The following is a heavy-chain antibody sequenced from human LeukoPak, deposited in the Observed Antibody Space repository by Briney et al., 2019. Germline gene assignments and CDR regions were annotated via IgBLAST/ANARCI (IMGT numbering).Heavy chain of an antibody. CDR3: ASTGGYCSGGSCYGNWFDP. Sequence: PSETLSLTCAVYGGSFSGYYWSWIRQPPGKGLEWIGEINHSGSTNYNPSLKSRVTISVDTSKNQFSLKLSSVSAADTAVYYCASTGGYCSGGSCYGNWFDPWGQGTLVTVSS. CDR2: INHSGST. CDR1: GGSFSGYY. V-gene: IGHV4-34*01. J-gene: IGHJ5*02. D-gene: IGHD2-15*01.